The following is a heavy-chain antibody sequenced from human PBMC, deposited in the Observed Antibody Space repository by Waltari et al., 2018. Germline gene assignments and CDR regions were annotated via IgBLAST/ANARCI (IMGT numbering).Heavy chain of an antibody. V-gene: IGHV4-59*01. CDR2: IYYSGST. CDR3: ARTVTKAWYFDL. CDR1: GGSISSYY. J-gene: IGHJ2*01. Sequence: VQLQESGPGLVKPSETLSLTCTVSGGSISSYYWSWIRQPPGKGLEWIGYIYYSGSTNYNPSLKSRVTISVDTSKNQFSLKLSSVTAADTAVYYCARTVTKAWYFDLWGRGTLVTVSS. D-gene: IGHD4-17*01.